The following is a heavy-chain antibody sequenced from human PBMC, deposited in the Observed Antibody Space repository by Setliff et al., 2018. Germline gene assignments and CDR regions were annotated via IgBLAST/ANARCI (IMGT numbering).Heavy chain of an antibody. CDR3: ARGPPGYNPYHWFDP. CDR1: GDTFSSYA. Sequence: GASVKVSCKTSGDTFSSYAITWVRQAPGLGLEWMGTINPSSGRTSYAQKFQGRVTMTRDTSTSTVYMDMSSLRSEDTAVYYCARGPPGYNPYHWFDPWGQGTLVTVSS. J-gene: IGHJ5*02. CDR2: INPSSGRT. V-gene: IGHV1-46*01. D-gene: IGHD5-12*01.